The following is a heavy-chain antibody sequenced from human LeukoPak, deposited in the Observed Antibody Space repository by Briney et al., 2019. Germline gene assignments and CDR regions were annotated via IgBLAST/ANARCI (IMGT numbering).Heavy chain of an antibody. CDR1: GFTFSDYA. CDR2: ISTGNTYK. CDR3: ARGPTLIGVAGTWPLDY. V-gene: IGHV3-21*01. D-gene: IGHD6-19*01. J-gene: IGHJ4*02. Sequence: RSGGSLRLSCAASGFTFSDYAMKWVRQAPGKGLEWVSSISTGNTYKYYGDSVKGRFTISRDNTRNSLYLQMSGLRAENTTLYYCARGPTLIGVAGTWPLDYWGQGTLVIVSS.